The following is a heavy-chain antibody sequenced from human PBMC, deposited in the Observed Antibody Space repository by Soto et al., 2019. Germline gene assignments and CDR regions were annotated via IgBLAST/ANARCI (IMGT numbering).Heavy chain of an antibody. CDR2: IKQDGSEK. D-gene: IGHD3-3*01. V-gene: IGHV3-7*01. Sequence: GGSLRLSCAASGFTFSSYWMSWVRQAPGKGLEWVANIKQDGSEKYYVDSVKGRFTFSRDNAKNSLSLQMNSLRAEDTAFFYCARAQTTIFEVAIVPYFDSWGQGTLVTVSS. J-gene: IGHJ4*02. CDR1: GFTFSSYW. CDR3: ARAQTTIFEVAIVPYFDS.